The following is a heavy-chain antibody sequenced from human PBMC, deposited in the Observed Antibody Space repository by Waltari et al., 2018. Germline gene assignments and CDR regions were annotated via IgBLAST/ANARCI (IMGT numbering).Heavy chain of an antibody. V-gene: IGHV4-39*01. CDR2: ISYSGST. D-gene: IGHD3-9*01. CDR3: ARLSYHIVTGYGWFDP. CDR1: GGSISSESYY. J-gene: IGHJ5*02. Sequence: QLQLQESGPGLVKPSETLSLTCTVSGGSISSESYYWGWIRQPPGKGLEWIGLISYSGSTYYNPSLKMRVTISFVTSNNQFSLKLSSVTAADTAVYYCARLSYHIVTGYGWFDPWGLGTLVTVSS.